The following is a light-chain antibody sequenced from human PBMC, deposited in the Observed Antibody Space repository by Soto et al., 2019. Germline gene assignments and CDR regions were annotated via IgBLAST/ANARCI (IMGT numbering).Light chain of an antibody. CDR3: SSYTSSSTQV. J-gene: IGLJ7*01. V-gene: IGLV2-14*01. CDR2: DVS. Sequence: QSVLTQPASVSGSPGQSITISCTGTSSDVGGYNYVSWYQQHPGKAPKLIIYDVSYRPSGVSNRFSGSKSGNTASLTISGLQAEDESDYYCSSYTSSSTQVFGGGTQLTVL. CDR1: SSDVGGYNY.